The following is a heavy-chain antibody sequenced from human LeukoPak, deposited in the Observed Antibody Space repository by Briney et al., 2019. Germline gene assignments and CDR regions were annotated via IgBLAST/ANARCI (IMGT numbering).Heavy chain of an antibody. V-gene: IGHV4-34*01. Sequence: SETLSLTCAVYGGSFSGYYWSWIRQPPGEWLEGIGEINHSGSTNYNPSLKSRVTISVDTSKNQFSLKLSSVTAADTAVYYCARRGSSWYFDYWGQGTLVTVSS. CDR1: GGSFSGYY. D-gene: IGHD6-13*01. J-gene: IGHJ4*02. CDR2: INHSGST. CDR3: ARRGSSWYFDY.